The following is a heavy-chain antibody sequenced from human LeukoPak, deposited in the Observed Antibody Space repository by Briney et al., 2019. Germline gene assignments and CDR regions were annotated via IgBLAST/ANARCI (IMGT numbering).Heavy chain of an antibody. V-gene: IGHV3-23*01. J-gene: IGHJ4*02. CDR2: ISGSGGST. D-gene: IGHD7-27*01. Sequence: GGSLRLSCAASGFTFSSYAMSWVRQAPGKGLEWVSSISGSGGSTYYADSVKGRFTISRDNSKNTMSLQMNSLRAEDTAVYYCAKDRPLNWGYHFDYWGQGTLVTVSS. CDR1: GFTFSSYA. CDR3: AKDRPLNWGYHFDY.